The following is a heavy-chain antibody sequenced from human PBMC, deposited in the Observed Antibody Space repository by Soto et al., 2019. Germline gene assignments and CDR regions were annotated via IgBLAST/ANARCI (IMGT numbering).Heavy chain of an antibody. D-gene: IGHD3-10*01. J-gene: IGHJ5*02. CDR1: GFTFSSYA. CDR2: ISGSGGST. CDR3: AKAPVLLWFGESINGNWFDP. V-gene: IGHV3-23*01. Sequence: HPGGSLRLSCAASGFTFSSYAMSWVRQAPGKGLEWVSAISGSGGSTYYADSVKGRFTISRDNSKNTLYLQMNSLRAEDTAVYYCAKAPVLLWFGESINGNWFDPWGQGTLVTVSS.